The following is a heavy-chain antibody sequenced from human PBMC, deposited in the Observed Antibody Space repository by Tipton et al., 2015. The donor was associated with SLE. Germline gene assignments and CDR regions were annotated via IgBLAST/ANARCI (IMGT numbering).Heavy chain of an antibody. CDR1: GFTFSSYW. V-gene: IGHV3-7*01. Sequence: SLRLSCAASGFTFSSYWMNWVRQAPGKGLEWVANINQAGAEKYYVDSVKGRFTISRDNAKNSLYLQMNSLRAEDTALYYCARETSSGAFDYWGQGTLVTVSS. D-gene: IGHD2-8*02. CDR2: INQAGAEK. CDR3: ARETSSGAFDY. J-gene: IGHJ4*02.